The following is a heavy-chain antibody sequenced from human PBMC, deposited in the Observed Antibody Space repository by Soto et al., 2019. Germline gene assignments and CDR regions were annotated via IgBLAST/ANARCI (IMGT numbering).Heavy chain of an antibody. V-gene: IGHV1-69*01. CDR3: ATSPGFGGYYVV. D-gene: IGHD3-10*02. CDR2: ITPSFGTR. J-gene: IGHJ4*02. CDR1: GGTFSTKYA. Sequence: QVQLVQSGAEVKKTGSSVKVSCKASGGTFSTKYAISWVRKAPGEGLEWMGGITPSFGTRDYAQKFQDRVTRSADASTSIGYMELTSLRSQDTAVYYCATSPGFGGYYVVWGQGNLVTVSS.